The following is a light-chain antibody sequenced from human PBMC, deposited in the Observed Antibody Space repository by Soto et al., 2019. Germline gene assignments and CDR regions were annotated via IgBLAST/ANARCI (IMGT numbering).Light chain of an antibody. CDR1: SSNVGSXX. J-gene: IGLJ1*01. CDR2: SNN. Sequence: QSVLTQPASVSGSPGQRVIVSCSGGSSNVGSXXVXXYQQLQXSAPKLLIFSNNQRPSGVPDRLSGSKSGTSASLAIGGLQSDDEADYYCAAWDDSLSPYVFGTGTKVTVL. CDR3: AAWDDSLSPYV. V-gene: IGLV1-44*01.